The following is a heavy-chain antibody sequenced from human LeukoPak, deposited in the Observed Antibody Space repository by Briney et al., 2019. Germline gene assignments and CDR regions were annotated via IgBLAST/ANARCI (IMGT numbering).Heavy chain of an antibody. D-gene: IGHD1/OR15-1a*01. Sequence: ASVKVSCKASGYTFTGYYMHWVRQAPGQGLEWMGWINPNSGGTNYAQKFQGRVTMTRDTSIRTAYMELSRLRSDDTAVYYCARGGPKNIKGGYYYYYYMDVWGKGTTVTVSS. CDR2: INPNSGGT. V-gene: IGHV1-2*02. J-gene: IGHJ6*03. CDR3: ARGGPKNIKGGYYYYYYMDV. CDR1: GYTFTGYY.